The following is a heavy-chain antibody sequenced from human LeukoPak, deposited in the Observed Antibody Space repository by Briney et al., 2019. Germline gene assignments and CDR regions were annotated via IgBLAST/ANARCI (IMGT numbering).Heavy chain of an antibody. V-gene: IGHV1-69*04. CDR1: GGTFSSYA. CDR3: AREADRRGYYYDSSGYYLDY. CDR2: IIPIFGIA. Sequence: SVNVSCKASGGTFSSYAISWVRQAPGQGLEWMGRIIPIFGIANYAQKFQGRVTITADKSTSTAYMELSSLRSEDTAVYYCAREADRRGYYYDSSGYYLDYWGQGTLVTVSS. J-gene: IGHJ4*02. D-gene: IGHD3-22*01.